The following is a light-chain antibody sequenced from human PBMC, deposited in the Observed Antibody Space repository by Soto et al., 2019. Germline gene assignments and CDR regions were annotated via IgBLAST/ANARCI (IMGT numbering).Light chain of an antibody. V-gene: IGKV3-11*01. CDR3: HQRSNWPLT. CDR1: QSVNNY. Sequence: EIVLTQSPATLSLSPGERATLSCRASQSVNNYLAWYQQKPGQAPRLLIYDASSRATDIPARFSSSGSGTDFTLTISSLEPEDFATYYCHQRSNWPLTFGGGTKVDIK. J-gene: IGKJ4*01. CDR2: DAS.